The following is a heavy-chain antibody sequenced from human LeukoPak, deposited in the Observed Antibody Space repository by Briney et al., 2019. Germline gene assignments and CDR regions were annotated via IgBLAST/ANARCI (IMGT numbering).Heavy chain of an antibody. Sequence: TGGSLRLSCAASGFTFSSYSMNWVRQAPGKGLEWVSSISSSSSYIYYADSVKGRFTISRDNAKNSLYLQMNSLRAEDTAVYYCARESRYYDSSGYYPRDAFDIWGQGTMVTVSS. D-gene: IGHD3-22*01. J-gene: IGHJ3*02. CDR3: ARESRYYDSSGYYPRDAFDI. CDR1: GFTFSSYS. V-gene: IGHV3-21*01. CDR2: ISSSSSYI.